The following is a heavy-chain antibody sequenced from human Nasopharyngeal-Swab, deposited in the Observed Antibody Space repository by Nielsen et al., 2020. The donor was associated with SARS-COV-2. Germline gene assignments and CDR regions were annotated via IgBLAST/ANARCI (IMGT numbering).Heavy chain of an antibody. CDR2: IYSGGST. D-gene: IGHD6-13*01. V-gene: IGHV3-53*01. CDR3: ANLAAAGGIDAFDI. Sequence: GGSLRLSCVASGFTVSSNYMSWVRQAPGKGLEWVSVIYSGGSTYYADSVKGRFTISRDNSKNTLYLQMNSLRAEDTAVYYCANLAAAGGIDAFDIWGQGTMVTVSS. J-gene: IGHJ3*02. CDR1: GFTVSSNY.